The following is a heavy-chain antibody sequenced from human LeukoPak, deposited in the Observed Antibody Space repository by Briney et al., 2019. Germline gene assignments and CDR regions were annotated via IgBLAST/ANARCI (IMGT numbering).Heavy chain of an antibody. CDR3: ARSYSGSWAGFDP. CDR1: GYRFTTYW. D-gene: IGHD6-13*01. Sequence: GESLKISCKGSGYRFTTYWIGWVRQMPGKGLEWMGIIFPGDSDTIYNPSSQGQVTISADKSINTAYLQWSSLKASDTAMYYCARSYSGSWAGFDPWGQGTLVTVSS. J-gene: IGHJ5*02. V-gene: IGHV5-51*01. CDR2: IFPGDSDT.